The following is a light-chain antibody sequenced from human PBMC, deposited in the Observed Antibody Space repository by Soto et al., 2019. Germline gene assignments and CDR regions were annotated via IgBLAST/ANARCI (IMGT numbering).Light chain of an antibody. CDR2: TAS. Sequence: DIQMTQSPSFLSVSVGDRVTIACRASQGVSSYLAWFQQRPGKAPKLLIYTASTLPSGVPARFSGSGSGTEFTLTISSLQPEDFATYYCQQLNSYPLTFGGGTKVDIK. J-gene: IGKJ4*01. CDR1: QGVSSY. CDR3: QQLNSYPLT. V-gene: IGKV1-9*01.